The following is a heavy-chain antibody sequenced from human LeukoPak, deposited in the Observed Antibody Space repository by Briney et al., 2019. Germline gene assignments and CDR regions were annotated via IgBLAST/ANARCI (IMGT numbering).Heavy chain of an antibody. CDR1: GYTFTSHY. V-gene: IGHV1-46*01. CDR3: ARAAKSKSTTYKQLVLGYFDY. Sequence: ASVKVSCKASGYTFTSHYMHWVRQAPGQGLEWMGIINPSGGSTSYAQKFQGRVTMTRDTSTSTVYMELSSLRSEDTAVYYCARAAKSKSTTYKQLVLGYFDYWGQGTLVTVSS. D-gene: IGHD6-13*01. J-gene: IGHJ4*02. CDR2: INPSGGST.